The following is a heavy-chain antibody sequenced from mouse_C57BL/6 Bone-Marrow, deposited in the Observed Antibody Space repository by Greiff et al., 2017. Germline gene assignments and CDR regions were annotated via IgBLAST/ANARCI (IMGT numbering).Heavy chain of an antibody. D-gene: IGHD2-3*01. V-gene: IGHV1-50*01. J-gene: IGHJ3*01. CDR1: GYTFTSYW. CDR3: ARTRGYYVSLAY. CDR2: IDPSDSYT. Sequence: QVQLQQSGAELVKPGASVKLSCKASGYTFTSYWMQWVKQRPGQGLEWIGEIDPSDSYTNYNQKFKGKATLTVDTSSSTADMQLRSLTSEDAAVYDCARTRGYYVSLAYWGQGTLVTVSA.